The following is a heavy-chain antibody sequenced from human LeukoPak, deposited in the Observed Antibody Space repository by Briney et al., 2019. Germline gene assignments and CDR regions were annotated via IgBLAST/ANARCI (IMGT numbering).Heavy chain of an antibody. CDR1: GGSISTFY. CDR3: ARGRTRLKYYDFWSGYLDF. V-gene: IGHV4-34*01. J-gene: IGHJ6*04. D-gene: IGHD3-3*01. Sequence: PSETLSLTCTVSGGSISTFYWSWIRQPPGKGLEWIGEINHSGSTNYNPSLKSRVTISVDTSKNQFSLKLSSVTAADTAVYYCARGRTRLKYYDFWSGYLDFWGKGTTVTVSS. CDR2: INHSGST.